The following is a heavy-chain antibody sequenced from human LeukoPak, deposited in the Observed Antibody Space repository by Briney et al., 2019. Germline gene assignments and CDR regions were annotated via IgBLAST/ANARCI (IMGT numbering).Heavy chain of an antibody. D-gene: IGHD6-25*01. CDR3: AKDRQQPLRYYYYAMDV. J-gene: IGHJ6*02. CDR2: ISYDGTNQ. CDR1: GFTFGSYG. V-gene: IGHV3-30*18. Sequence: PGRSLRLSCAASGFTFGSYGMHWVREAPGKGLEWVALISYDGTNQYYADSVKGRLTISRDNSKNTLYLQMNSLRPEDTAVYYCAKDRQQPLRYYYYAMDVWRQGTTVTVSS.